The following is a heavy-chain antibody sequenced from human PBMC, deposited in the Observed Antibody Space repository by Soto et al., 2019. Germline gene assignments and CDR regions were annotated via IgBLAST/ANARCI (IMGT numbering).Heavy chain of an antibody. CDR3: SRARIVVSETIVDF. J-gene: IGHJ4*02. D-gene: IGHD2-15*01. V-gene: IGHV4-38-2*02. CDR2: VYLSGHT. CDR1: GYSVTSGSY. Sequence: SETLSLTCTVSGYSVTSGSYWGWFRQPPEKGLEWIGSVYLSGHTSHNPSLLSRVTISIDTSKNQFSLKLTSVPAADTAVYYFSRARIVVSETIVDFWGLGTLVTVSS.